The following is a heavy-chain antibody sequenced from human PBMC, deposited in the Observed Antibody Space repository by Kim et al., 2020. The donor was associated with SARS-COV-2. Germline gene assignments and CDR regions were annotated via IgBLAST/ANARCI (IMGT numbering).Heavy chain of an antibody. CDR3: AKFPARGSYYGMDV. Sequence: GGSLRLSCAASGFTFSSYAMSWVRQAPGKGLEWVSAISGSGGSTYYADSVKGRFTISRDNSKNTLYLQMHSLRAEDAAVYYCAKFPARGSYYGMDVWGQGTTVTVSS. D-gene: IGHD3-10*01. V-gene: IGHV3-23*01. CDR2: ISGSGGST. CDR1: GFTFSSYA. J-gene: IGHJ6*02.